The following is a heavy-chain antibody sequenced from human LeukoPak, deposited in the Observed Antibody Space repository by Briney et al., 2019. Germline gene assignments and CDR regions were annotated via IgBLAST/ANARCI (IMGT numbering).Heavy chain of an antibody. CDR3: ATTFMTTVTTLGFDI. CDR1: GYSFTSYW. V-gene: IGHV5-51*01. Sequence: GESLKIPCKGSGYSFTSYWIAWVRQMPGKGLEWMGIIYPGDSDTRYSPSFQGQVTISADKSISTSYLQWSSLKASDTAVYYCATTFMTTVTTLGFDIWGQGTMVTVSS. J-gene: IGHJ3*02. D-gene: IGHD4-17*01. CDR2: IYPGDSDT.